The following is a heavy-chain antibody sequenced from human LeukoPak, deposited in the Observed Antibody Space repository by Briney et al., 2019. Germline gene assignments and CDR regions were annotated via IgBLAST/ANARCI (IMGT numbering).Heavy chain of an antibody. V-gene: IGHV1-2*02. CDR3: ATLPAATNWFDP. D-gene: IGHD2-2*01. J-gene: IGHJ5*02. Sequence: ASVKVSCKASGYTFTGYYMHWVRQAPGQGLEWMGWINPNSGGTNYAQKFQGRVTMTGDTSISTAYMELSRLRSDDTAVYYCATLPAATNWFDPWGQGTLVTVSS. CDR2: INPNSGGT. CDR1: GYTFTGYY.